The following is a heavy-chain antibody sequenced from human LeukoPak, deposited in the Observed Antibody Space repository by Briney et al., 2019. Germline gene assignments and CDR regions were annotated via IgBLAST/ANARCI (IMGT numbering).Heavy chain of an antibody. CDR3: ARERGSYPWYFDY. CDR1: GGSISSGSYY. CDR2: IYTSGST. Sequence: PPQTLSLTXTVSGGSISSGSYYWSWIRQPAGKGLEWIGRIYTSGSTNYNPSLKSRVTISVDTSKNQFSLKLSSVTAADTAVYYCARERGSYPWYFDYWGQGTLVTVSS. J-gene: IGHJ4*02. D-gene: IGHD1-26*01. V-gene: IGHV4-61*02.